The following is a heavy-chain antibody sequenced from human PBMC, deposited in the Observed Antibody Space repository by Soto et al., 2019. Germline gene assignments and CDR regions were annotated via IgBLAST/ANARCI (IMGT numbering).Heavy chain of an antibody. Sequence: SETLSLTCTVSGGSISSGDYYWSWIRQPPGKGLEWIGYIYYSGSTCYNPSLKSRVTISVDTSKNQFSLKLSSVTAADTAVYYCARAGGARYFVYWGQGTLVTVSS. D-gene: IGHD2-15*01. CDR2: IYYSGST. CDR1: GGSISSGDYY. V-gene: IGHV4-30-4*01. J-gene: IGHJ4*02. CDR3: ARAGGARYFVY.